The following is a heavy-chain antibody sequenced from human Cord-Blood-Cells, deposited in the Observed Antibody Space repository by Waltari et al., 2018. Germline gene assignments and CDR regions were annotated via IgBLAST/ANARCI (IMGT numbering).Heavy chain of an antibody. CDR3: ARTARVNAFDI. CDR2: IIPIFGTA. J-gene: IGHJ3*02. D-gene: IGHD5-18*01. Sequence: QVQLVQSGAEVKKPGSSVKVSCKASGSTFSSYAIRRGRSAPGQGLEWMGGIIPIFGTANYAQKFQGRVTITADESTSTAYMELSSLRSEDTAVYYCARTARVNAFDIWGQGTMVTVSS. CDR1: GSTFSSYA. V-gene: IGHV1-69*01.